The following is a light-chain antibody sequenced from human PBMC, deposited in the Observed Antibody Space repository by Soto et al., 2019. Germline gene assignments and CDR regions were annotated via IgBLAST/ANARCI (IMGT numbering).Light chain of an antibody. V-gene: IGKV3-11*01. CDR2: DAS. Sequence: EIVLTQSPATLSLSPGERATLSCRASQSIGTYLAWFQQRPGQAPRLLIYDASVRATDIPGRFSGSGSGTDFTLAISSLDPEDSAVYYCQQRSDWPLTFGGGTKVEIK. CDR1: QSIGTY. CDR3: QQRSDWPLT. J-gene: IGKJ4*01.